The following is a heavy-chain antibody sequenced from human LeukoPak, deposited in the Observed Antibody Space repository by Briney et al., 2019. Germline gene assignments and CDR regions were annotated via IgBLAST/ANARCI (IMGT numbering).Heavy chain of an antibody. CDR2: ISSSSGHT. J-gene: IGHJ4*02. D-gene: IGHD3-9*01. Sequence: GGSLRLSCAASGFTFSDYYMNWIRQTPGKGLEWISHISSSSGHTNYADSVKGRFTISRDNAKNSLYLQMNSLRAEDTAVYYCARDSPRYFDWLFNDYWGQGTLVTVSS. CDR1: GFTFSDYY. V-gene: IGHV3-11*06. CDR3: ARDSPRYFDWLFNDY.